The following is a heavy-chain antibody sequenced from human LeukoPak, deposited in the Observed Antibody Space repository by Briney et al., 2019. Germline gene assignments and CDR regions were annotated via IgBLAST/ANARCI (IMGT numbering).Heavy chain of an antibody. J-gene: IGHJ5*02. CDR3: ARGIVYSSSWSRGYNWFDP. V-gene: IGHV4-34*01. CDR1: GGSFSGYY. CDR2: INHSGST. Sequence: SETLSLTCAVYGGSFSGYYWSWIRQPPGKGLEWIGEINHSGSTNYNPSLKSRVTISVDTSKNQFSLRLSSVTAADTAVYYCARGIVYSSSWSRGYNWFDPWGQGTLVTVSS. D-gene: IGHD6-13*01.